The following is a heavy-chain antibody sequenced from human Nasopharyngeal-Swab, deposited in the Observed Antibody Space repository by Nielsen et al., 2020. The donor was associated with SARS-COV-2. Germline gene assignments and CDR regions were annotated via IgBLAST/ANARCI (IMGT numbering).Heavy chain of an antibody. CDR1: GGSFSGYY. V-gene: IGHV4-34*01. Sequence: SETLSLTCAVYGGSFSGYYWSWIRQPPGKGLEWIGEINHSGSTNYNPSLKSRVTISVDTSKNQFSLKLSSVTAADTAVYYCARDEPWRYYYGMDVWGQGTTVTVSS. CDR3: ARDEPWRYYYGMDV. D-gene: IGHD1-1*01. CDR2: INHSGST. J-gene: IGHJ6*02.